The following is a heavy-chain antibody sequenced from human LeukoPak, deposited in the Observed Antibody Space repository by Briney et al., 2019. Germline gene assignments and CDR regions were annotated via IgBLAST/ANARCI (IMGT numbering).Heavy chain of an antibody. D-gene: IGHD4-17*01. CDR3: TKDPNGDYVGAFDP. V-gene: IGHV3-74*01. CDR2: ISNDGTRT. Sequence: GGSLRLSCAASGITFSDYWMYWVRQGPGKGLVWVSRISNDGTRTQYADSVKGRFTISRDNSQNTLYLQMNSLRAEDTAVYYCTKDPNGDYVGAFDPWGQGTLVTVSS. J-gene: IGHJ5*02. CDR1: GITFSDYW.